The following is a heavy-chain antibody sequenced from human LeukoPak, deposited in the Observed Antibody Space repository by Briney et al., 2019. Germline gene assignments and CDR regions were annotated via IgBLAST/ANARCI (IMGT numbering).Heavy chain of an antibody. J-gene: IGHJ5*02. D-gene: IGHD4-17*01. CDR3: AKNGDYEGYKWFDP. CDR1: GFIFSSYG. Sequence: GGSLRLSCAASGFIFSSYGMSWVRQAPGKGLEWVSAISGSGSRTYYADSVKGRFTISRDNSKNTLYLQMNSLRAEDTAVYYCAKNGDYEGYKWFDPWGQGTLVAVPS. V-gene: IGHV3-23*01. CDR2: ISGSGSRT.